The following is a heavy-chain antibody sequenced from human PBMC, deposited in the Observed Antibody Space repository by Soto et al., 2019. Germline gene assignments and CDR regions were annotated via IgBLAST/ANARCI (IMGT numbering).Heavy chain of an antibody. J-gene: IGHJ4*02. CDR1: GYTFTKYG. D-gene: IGHD3-16*01. Sequence: QVQLVQSGAEVKNPGASVKVSCKTSGYTFTKYGVGWMRQAPGQGLEWMGWISGSSGNANYAEKVQGRITLTTDTSTSTAYIELRILRSDDTAVYYCAREMAGLGGEYDYWGQGTLVTVSS. V-gene: IGHV1-18*01. CDR3: AREMAGLGGEYDY. CDR2: ISGSSGNA.